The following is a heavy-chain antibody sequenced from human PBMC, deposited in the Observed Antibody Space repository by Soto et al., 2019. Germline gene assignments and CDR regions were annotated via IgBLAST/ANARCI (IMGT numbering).Heavy chain of an antibody. CDR2: IYYSGST. Sequence: SETLSLTCTVSGGSISSSSYYWGWIRQPPGKGLERIGNIYYSGSTYYNPSLKSRVNISVDRSKNQFSLKLSPVTAADTAVYYCARTTGTTTYYFYYWGQGTLVTVSS. CDR1: GGSISSSSYY. J-gene: IGHJ4*02. V-gene: IGHV4-39*07. CDR3: ARTTGTTTYYFYY. D-gene: IGHD1-1*01.